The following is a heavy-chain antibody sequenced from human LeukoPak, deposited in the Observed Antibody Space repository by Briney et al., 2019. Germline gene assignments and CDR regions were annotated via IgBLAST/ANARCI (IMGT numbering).Heavy chain of an antibody. J-gene: IGHJ6*03. CDR3: AKGNAHSDYYMDV. V-gene: IGHV3-43*01. CDR1: GFTFDGYS. CDR2: ISWDGVST. D-gene: IGHD1-1*01. Sequence: PGGSLRLSCAASGFTFDGYSIHWVRQAPGKGLEWVSFISWDGVSTYYADSVKGRFTISRDNSKNSLYLQMNSLRTEDTALYYCAKGNAHSDYYMDVWGKGTTVTVSS.